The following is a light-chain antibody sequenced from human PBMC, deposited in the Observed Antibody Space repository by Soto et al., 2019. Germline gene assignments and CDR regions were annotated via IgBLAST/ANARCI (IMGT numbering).Light chain of an antibody. CDR1: NSDVGGYDY. J-gene: IGLJ1*01. Sequence: QSALTQPRSVSGFPGQSVTIYCTGTNSDVGGYDYVSWYRQHPGKAPKLLIYDLIKRPSGVPDRFSGSKSGNTAYLTISGLQAEDEADYHCCSYRTTSPCVFGTGTKLTVL. CDR3: CSYRTTSPCV. CDR2: DLI. V-gene: IGLV2-11*01.